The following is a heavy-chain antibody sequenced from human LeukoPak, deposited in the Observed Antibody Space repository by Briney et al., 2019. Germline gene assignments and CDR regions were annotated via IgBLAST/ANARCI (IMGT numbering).Heavy chain of an antibody. Sequence: GGSLRLSCAASGFTFSSYGMHWVRQAPGKGLEWVAFIRYDGSNKYYADSVKGRFTISRDNSKNTLYLQMNSLRAEDTAVYYCAKDSRGYSSGWYDYYYYYYMDVWGKGTTVTISS. V-gene: IGHV3-30*02. CDR3: AKDSRGYSSGWYDYYYYYYMDV. J-gene: IGHJ6*03. D-gene: IGHD6-19*01. CDR1: GFTFSSYG. CDR2: IRYDGSNK.